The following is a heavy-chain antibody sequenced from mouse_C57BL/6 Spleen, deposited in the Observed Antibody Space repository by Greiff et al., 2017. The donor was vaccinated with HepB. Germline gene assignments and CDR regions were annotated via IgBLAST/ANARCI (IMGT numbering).Heavy chain of an antibody. CDR2: IYPSDSET. CDR1: GYTFTSYW. J-gene: IGHJ4*01. CDR3: ARHDYYAMDY. V-gene: IGHV1-61*01. Sequence: VQLQQPGAELVRPGSSVKLSCKASGYTFTSYWMDWVKQRPGQGLEWIGNIYPSDSETHYNQKFKDKATLTVDKSSSTAYMQLSSLTSEDSAVYYCARHDYYAMDYWGQGTSVTVSS.